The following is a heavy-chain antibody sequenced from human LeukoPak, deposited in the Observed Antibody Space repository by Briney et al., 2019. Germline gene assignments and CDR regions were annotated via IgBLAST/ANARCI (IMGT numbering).Heavy chain of an antibody. CDR1: GYGFTSYW. J-gene: IGHJ4*02. D-gene: IGHD6-13*01. CDR2: IYPGDADT. V-gene: IGHV5-51*01. CDR3: ARERKSAAGTAPYYFDY. Sequence: GVSLQISSQGSGYGFTSYWIGWVRPMPGKGLEWMGIIYPGDADTRYSPSFQGQVTISADKSISTAYLQWSSLKASDTAMYYCARERKSAAGTAPYYFDYWGQGTLVTVSS.